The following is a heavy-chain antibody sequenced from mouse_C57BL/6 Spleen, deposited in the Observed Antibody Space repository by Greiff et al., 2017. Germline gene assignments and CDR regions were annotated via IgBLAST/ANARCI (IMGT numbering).Heavy chain of an antibody. CDR1: GYAFTNYL. V-gene: IGHV1-54*01. Sequence: VHLVESGAELVRPGTSVKVSCKASGYAFTNYLIEWVKQRPGQGLEWIGVINPGSGGTNYNEKFKGKATLTADKSSSTAYMQLSSLTSEDSAVYFCARHDYDAMDYWGQGTSVTVSS. CDR3: ARHDYDAMDY. J-gene: IGHJ4*01. CDR2: INPGSGGT.